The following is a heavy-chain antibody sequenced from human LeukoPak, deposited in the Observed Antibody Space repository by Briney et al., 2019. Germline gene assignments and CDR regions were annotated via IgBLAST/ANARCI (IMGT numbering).Heavy chain of an antibody. CDR2: INHSGST. J-gene: IGHJ4*02. V-gene: IGHV4-34*01. CDR1: GGSFGGYY. Sequence: ASETLSLTCAVYGGSFGGYYWSWIRQPPGKGLEWIGEINHSGSTNYNPSLKSRVTISVDTSKNQFSLKLSSVTAADTAVYYCARGRLGHSYGLFNYWGQGTLVTVSS. D-gene: IGHD5-18*01. CDR3: ARGRLGHSYGLFNY.